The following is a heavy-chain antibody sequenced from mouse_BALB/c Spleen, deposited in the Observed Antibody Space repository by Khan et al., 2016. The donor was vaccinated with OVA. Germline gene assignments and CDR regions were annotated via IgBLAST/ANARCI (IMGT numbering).Heavy chain of an antibody. CDR3: ARTARIKY. Sequence: EVQLQESGPGLVKPSQSLSLTRTVTGYSITSGYGWNWIRQFPGNKLEWMGYISYSGSTNYNPSLKSRISITRDTSMNQFFLQLNSVTTEDTATYYCARTARIKYWGQGTTLTVSS. J-gene: IGHJ2*01. D-gene: IGHD1-2*01. CDR1: GYSITSGYG. V-gene: IGHV3-2*02. CDR2: ISYSGST.